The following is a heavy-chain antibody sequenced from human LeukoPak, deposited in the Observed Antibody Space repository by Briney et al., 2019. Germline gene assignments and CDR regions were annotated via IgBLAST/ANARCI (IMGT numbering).Heavy chain of an antibody. Sequence: GGSLRLSCAASGFTFSSYAMSWVRQAPGKGLEWVSAISGSGGSTYYADSVKGRFTISRDNSKNTLYLQMNSLRAEDTAVYYCARDENGENSYRWGQGTLVTVSS. V-gene: IGHV3-23*01. CDR2: ISGSGGST. J-gene: IGHJ4*02. CDR1: GFTFSSYA. D-gene: IGHD4-17*01. CDR3: ARDENGENSYR.